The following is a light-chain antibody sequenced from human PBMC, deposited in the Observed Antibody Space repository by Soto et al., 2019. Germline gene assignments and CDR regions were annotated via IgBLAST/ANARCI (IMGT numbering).Light chain of an antibody. J-gene: IGLJ2*01. CDR2: GNS. CDR1: SSNIGAGYD. V-gene: IGLV1-40*01. Sequence: QPVLTQPPSVSGAPGQRVTISCTGSSSNIGAGYDVHWYQQLPGTAPKLLIYGNSNRPSGVPDRFSGSKSGTSASLAITGLQAEDEAAYYCQSYASSLSVVFGGGTKVTVL. CDR3: QSYASSLSVV.